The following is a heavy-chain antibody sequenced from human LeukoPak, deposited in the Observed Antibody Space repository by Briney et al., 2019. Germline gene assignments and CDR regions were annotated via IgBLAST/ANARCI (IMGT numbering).Heavy chain of an antibody. CDR3: ARAVGHCSGGSCSSFDP. Sequence: SVKVSCKASGGTFSSYAISWVRQAPGQGLELMGGIIPIFGTANYAQKFQGGVTITADESTSTAYMELSSLRSEDTAVYYCARAVGHCSGGSCSSFDPWGQGTLVTVSS. V-gene: IGHV1-69*01. J-gene: IGHJ5*02. CDR1: GGTFSSYA. CDR2: IIPIFGTA. D-gene: IGHD2-15*01.